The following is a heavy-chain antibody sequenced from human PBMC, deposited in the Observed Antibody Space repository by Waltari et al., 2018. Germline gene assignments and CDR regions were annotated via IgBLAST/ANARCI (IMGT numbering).Heavy chain of an antibody. CDR2: ISYNARNI. V-gene: IGHV3-30*04. J-gene: IGHJ6*02. CDR1: EFTFSSYS. CDR3: ARDYCDRSNCHGMDV. D-gene: IGHD3-22*01. Sequence: QVKLVESGGVVVQPGRSLRLSCAASEFTFSSYSIHWVRQAPGKGLEWVAVISYNARNIYYVDSVKGRFTISRDNSKRMLYLQMNSLRAEDTAVYYCARDYCDRSNCHGMDVWGQGTTVTVSS.